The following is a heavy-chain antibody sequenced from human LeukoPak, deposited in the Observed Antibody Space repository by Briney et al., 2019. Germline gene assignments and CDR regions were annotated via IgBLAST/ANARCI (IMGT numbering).Heavy chain of an antibody. D-gene: IGHD6-6*01. J-gene: IGHJ4*02. CDR1: GFTFSSYA. V-gene: IGHV3-23*01. Sequence: LAGGSLRLSCAASGFTFSSYAMSWVRQAPGKGLEWVSAISGSGGSTYYADSVKGRFTISRDNSKNTLYLQMNSLRAEDTAVYYCAKAEAARYPFDYWGQGTLVTVSS. CDR3: AKAEAARYPFDY. CDR2: ISGSGGST.